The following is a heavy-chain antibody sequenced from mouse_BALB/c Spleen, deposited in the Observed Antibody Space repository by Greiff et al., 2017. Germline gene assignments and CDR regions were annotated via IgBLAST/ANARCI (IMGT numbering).Heavy chain of an antibody. CDR2: IDPANGNT. Sequence: EVQLVESGAELVKPGASVKLSCTASGFNIKDTYMHWVKQRPEQGLEWIGRIDPANGNTKYDPKFQGKATITADTSSNTAYLQLSSLTSEDTAVYYCAGDYDYFDYWGQGTTLTVSS. D-gene: IGHD2-4*01. V-gene: IGHV14-3*02. J-gene: IGHJ2*01. CDR3: AGDYDYFDY. CDR1: GFNIKDTY.